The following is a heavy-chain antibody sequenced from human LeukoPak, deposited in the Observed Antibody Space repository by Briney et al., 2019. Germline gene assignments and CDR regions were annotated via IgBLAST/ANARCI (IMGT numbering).Heavy chain of an antibody. V-gene: IGHV3-23*01. D-gene: IGHD2-15*01. CDR3: AGYFCSGGSCYRYFDY. CDR1: GFTFSSYA. J-gene: IGHJ4*02. CDR2: ISGSGGGT. Sequence: PGGSLRLSCAASGFTFSSYAMSWVRQPPGKGLECVSTISGSGGGTYCADSVKGRFTISRDNSKNTLYLQMNSLRPEDTAVYYCAGYFCSGGSCYRYFDYWGQGTLVTVSS.